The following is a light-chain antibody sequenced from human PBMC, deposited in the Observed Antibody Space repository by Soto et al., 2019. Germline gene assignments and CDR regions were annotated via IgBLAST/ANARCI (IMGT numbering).Light chain of an antibody. CDR3: QQYNSHPT. CDR1: QSISSW. V-gene: IGKV1-5*01. CDR2: DAS. J-gene: IGKJ1*01. Sequence: DRVTITCRASQSISSWLAWYQQKPGKAPKLLIYDASSLESGVPSRFSGSGSGTEFTLTIRSLKPDDFATYYCQQYNSHPTFGQGTKVDIK.